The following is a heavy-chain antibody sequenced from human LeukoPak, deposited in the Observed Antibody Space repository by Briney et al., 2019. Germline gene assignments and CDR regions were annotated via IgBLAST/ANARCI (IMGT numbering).Heavy chain of an antibody. J-gene: IGHJ4*02. CDR2: ISDSGNT. V-gene: IGHV3-23*01. CDR3: AKAPVKTCRGAYCYPFYY. D-gene: IGHD2-15*01. CDR1: GFTLCSYV. Sequence: TVGSLRLSCAASGFTLCSYVMSWVRQAPGKGLEWVSAISDSGNTYHADSVKGRFTISRDSSKNTLFLQMNRLRPEDAAVYYCAKAPVKTCRGAYCYPFYYWGQGTLVTVSS.